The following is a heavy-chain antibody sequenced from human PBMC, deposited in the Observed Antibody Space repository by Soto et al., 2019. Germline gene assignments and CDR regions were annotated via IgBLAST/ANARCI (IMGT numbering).Heavy chain of an antibody. V-gene: IGHV3-13*01. J-gene: IGHJ6*02. CDR2: IGTAGDT. D-gene: IGHD3-9*01. CDR3: ARDRRYYGMDV. CDR1: GFTFSSYD. Sequence: PGGSLRLSCAASGFTFSSYDMHWVRQATGKGLEWVSAIGTAGDTYYPGSVKGRFTISRENAKNSLYLQMSSLRAEDTAVYYCARDRRYYGMDVWGQGNTVTVSS.